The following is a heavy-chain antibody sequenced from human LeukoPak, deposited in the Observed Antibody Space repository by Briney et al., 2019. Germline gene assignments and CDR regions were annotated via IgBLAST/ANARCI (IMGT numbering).Heavy chain of an antibody. V-gene: IGHV3-23*01. D-gene: IGHD3-22*01. CDR1: GFTFSSYA. J-gene: IGHJ4*02. CDR3: AKVPPRTYYYDSSGYCYAFDY. CDR2: ISGSGGST. Sequence: GGSLRLSCAASGFTFSSYAMSWVRQAPGKGLEWVSAISGSGGSTYYADSVKGRFIISRDNSKNTLYLQMNSLRAEDTAVYYCAKVPPRTYYYDSSGYCYAFDYWGQGTLVTVSS.